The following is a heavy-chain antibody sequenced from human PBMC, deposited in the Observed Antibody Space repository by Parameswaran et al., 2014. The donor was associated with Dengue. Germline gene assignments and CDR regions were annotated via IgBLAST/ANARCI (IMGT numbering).Heavy chain of an antibody. V-gene: IGHV4-39*01. Sequence: WIRQPPGKGLEWIGSIYYSGSTYYNPSLKSRVTISVDTSKNQFSLKLSSVTAADTAVYYCARLEFKHFSANSDYWGQGTLVTVSS. CDR3: ARLEFKHFSANSDY. CDR2: IYYSGST. D-gene: IGHD3-3*02. J-gene: IGHJ4*02.